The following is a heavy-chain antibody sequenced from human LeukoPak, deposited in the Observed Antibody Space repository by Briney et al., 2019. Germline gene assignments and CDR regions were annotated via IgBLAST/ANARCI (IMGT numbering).Heavy chain of an antibody. V-gene: IGHV4-39*07. CDR1: GGSISSSSYY. CDR2: IYYSGST. CDR3: ARLWDYYGSGSVDY. Sequence: SETLSLTCTVSGGSISSSSYYWGWIRQPPGKGLEWIGSIYYSGSTYYNPSLKSRVTISVDTSKNQFSLRLSSVTAADTAVYYCARLWDYYGSGSVDYWGQGTLVTVSS. J-gene: IGHJ4*02. D-gene: IGHD3-10*01.